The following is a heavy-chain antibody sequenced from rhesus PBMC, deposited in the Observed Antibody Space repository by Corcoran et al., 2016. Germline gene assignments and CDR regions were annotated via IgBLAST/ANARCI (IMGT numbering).Heavy chain of an antibody. J-gene: IGHJ4*01. CDR1: GFTFSSYD. CDR3: TRGGYSYNPSSHFDY. CDR2: ISYTGKPI. Sequence: EVQLVESGGGLVQPGGSLRLSCAASGFTFSSYDMSLVRQATGKGLEWVLNISYTGKPIYYADSVKGRFTITRDNAKNSLSLQMSSLRAEDTAVYYCTRGGYSYNPSSHFDYWGQGVLVTVSS. D-gene: IGHD5-12*01. V-gene: IGHV3-136*01.